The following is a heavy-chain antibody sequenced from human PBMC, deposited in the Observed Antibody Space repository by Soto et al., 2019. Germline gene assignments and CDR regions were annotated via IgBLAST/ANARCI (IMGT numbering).Heavy chain of an antibody. CDR2: INPSGGSNK. CDR3: ARRQQWLVGGSHYGMDV. D-gene: IGHD6-19*01. V-gene: IGHV1-46*04. Sequence: ASVKVSCKASGYTFTSYYMHWVRQAPGQGLEWMGIINPSGGSNKYYADSAKGRFTISRDNSKNTLYLQMNSLRAEDTAVYYCARRQQWLVGGSHYGMDVWGQGTTVTVSS. CDR1: GYTFTSYY. J-gene: IGHJ6*02.